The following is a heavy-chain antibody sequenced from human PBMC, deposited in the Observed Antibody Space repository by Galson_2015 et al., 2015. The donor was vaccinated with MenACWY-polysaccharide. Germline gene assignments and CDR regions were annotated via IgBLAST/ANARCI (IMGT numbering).Heavy chain of an antibody. CDR3: VRDADGSDAFDI. J-gene: IGHJ3*02. Sequence: CAISGDSVSSNSAAWNWIRQSPSRGLEWLGRTYNRSKWYNDYALSVKSRITISPDTSKNQFSLQLNSVTPEDTAVYYCVRDADGSDAFDIWGQGTMVTVSS. D-gene: IGHD1-26*01. CDR1: GDSVSSNSAA. CDR2: TYNRSKWYN. V-gene: IGHV6-1*01.